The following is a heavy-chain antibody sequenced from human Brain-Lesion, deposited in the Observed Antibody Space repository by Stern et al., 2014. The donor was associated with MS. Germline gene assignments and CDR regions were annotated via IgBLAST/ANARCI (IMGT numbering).Heavy chain of an antibody. CDR2: IFTRGRT. J-gene: IGHJ6*02. CDR3: ARGRVVPGFQYYATDV. Sequence: VQLVESGPGLVKPSQTLSLSCTVSGGSISSGGYYWSWIRQPAGQGLEWIGRIFTRGRTSHHPSLKSRVTITKDTSKNQFSLRLNSMTAADTAVYYCARGRVVPGFQYYATDVWGQGTTVIVSS. CDR1: GGSISSGGYY. V-gene: IGHV4-61*02. D-gene: IGHD2-2*01.